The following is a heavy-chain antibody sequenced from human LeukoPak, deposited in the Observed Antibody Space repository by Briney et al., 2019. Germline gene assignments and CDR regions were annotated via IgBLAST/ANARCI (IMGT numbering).Heavy chain of an antibody. V-gene: IGHV3-21*01. CDR3: ARGPGYCSSTSCLFFDY. D-gene: IGHD2-2*01. CDR2: ISSSSSYI. J-gene: IGHJ4*02. CDR1: GFTFDDYG. Sequence: GGSLRLSCAASGFTFDDYGMSWVRQAPGKGLEWVSSISSSSSYIYYADSVKGRFTISRDNAKNSLYLQMNSLRAEDTAVYYCARGPGYCSSTSCLFFDYWGQGTLVTVSS.